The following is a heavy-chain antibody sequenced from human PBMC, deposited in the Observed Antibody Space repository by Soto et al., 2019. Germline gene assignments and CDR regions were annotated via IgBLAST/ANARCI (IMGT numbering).Heavy chain of an antibody. D-gene: IGHD3-16*01. J-gene: IGHJ6*02. V-gene: IGHV1-18*01. CDR1: GYTFTSYG. Sequence: QVQLVQSGSEVKNPGASVKVSCKASGYTFTSYGLGWARQGPRQGLEWMGWINTYGGNTNYAQNVQGRVTLTTYTSTSAAYRDLRSLISNDTAIYYLAIVDVYVTPSPPDVLRQGTTFIVS. CDR2: INTYGGNT. CDR3: AIVDVYVTPSPPDV.